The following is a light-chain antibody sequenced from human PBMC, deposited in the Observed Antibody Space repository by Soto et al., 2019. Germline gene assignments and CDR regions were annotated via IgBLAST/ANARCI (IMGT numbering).Light chain of an antibody. CDR2: FNI. J-gene: IGLJ1*01. V-gene: IGLV1-44*01. Sequence: QSVLSQPPSASGTPGQRVTISCSGSSSNIGSNTVSWYQQFPGTAPKLLIYFNIQRPSGVPDRFSGSKSGTSASLAISGLQSEDEADYYGAAWDDSLNGYVFGTGTKGTVL. CDR1: SSNIGSNT. CDR3: AAWDDSLNGYV.